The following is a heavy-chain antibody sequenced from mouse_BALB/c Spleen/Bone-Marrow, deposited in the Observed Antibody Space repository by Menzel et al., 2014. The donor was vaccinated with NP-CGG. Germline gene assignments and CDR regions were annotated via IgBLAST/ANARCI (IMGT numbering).Heavy chain of an antibody. CDR3: ARGGNWEDFDY. Sequence: VESGGGLVQPGGSRKLSCAASGFTFSSFGMHWVRQAPERGLEWVAYISSGSSTIFYADTVKGRFTISRDNPKNTLFLQMTSLRSEDTAMYYCARGGNWEDFDYWGQGTTLTVSS. CDR2: ISSGSSTI. J-gene: IGHJ2*01. V-gene: IGHV5-17*02. CDR1: GFTFSSFG. D-gene: IGHD4-1*01.